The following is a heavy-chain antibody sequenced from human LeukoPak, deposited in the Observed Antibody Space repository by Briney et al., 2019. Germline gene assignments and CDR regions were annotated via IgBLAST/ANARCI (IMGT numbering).Heavy chain of an antibody. D-gene: IGHD2-2*01. CDR3: AKDHLPSLPYYYGMDV. Sequence: GGSLRLSCAASGVTFSSYGMHWVRQAPGKGLEWVAFIRYDGSNKYYADSVKGRFTISRDNSKNTLYLQMNSLRAEDTAVYYCAKDHLPSLPYYYGMDVWGQGTTVTVSS. CDR2: IRYDGSNK. J-gene: IGHJ6*02. V-gene: IGHV3-30*02. CDR1: GVTFSSYG.